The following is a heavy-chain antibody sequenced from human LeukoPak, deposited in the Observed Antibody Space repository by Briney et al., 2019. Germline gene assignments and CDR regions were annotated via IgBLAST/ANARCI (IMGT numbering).Heavy chain of an antibody. D-gene: IGHD5-18*01. Sequence: GGSLRLSCAASGFTVSSNYMSWVRQAPGKGVEWVSVIYSGGSTYYADSVKGRFTISRDNSKNTLYLQMNSLRAEDTAVYYCARGQDTAMVNFDYWGQGTLVTVSS. CDR2: IYSGGST. V-gene: IGHV3-53*01. CDR1: GFTVSSNY. J-gene: IGHJ4*02. CDR3: ARGQDTAMVNFDY.